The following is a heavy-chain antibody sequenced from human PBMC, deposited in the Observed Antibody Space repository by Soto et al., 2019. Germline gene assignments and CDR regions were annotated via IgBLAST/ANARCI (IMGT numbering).Heavy chain of an antibody. J-gene: IGHJ4*02. CDR2: ISTGGSTI. Sequence: GGSLRLSCAASGFIFSDYYMTWIRQAPGKGLEWISYISTGGSTISYTDSVKGRFTISRDNAKDALYLQMNSLRAEDTAVYYCARQRGYYDSSGLDHWGQGTLVTSPQ. D-gene: IGHD3-22*01. V-gene: IGHV3-11*01. CDR3: ARQRGYYDSSGLDH. CDR1: GFIFSDYY.